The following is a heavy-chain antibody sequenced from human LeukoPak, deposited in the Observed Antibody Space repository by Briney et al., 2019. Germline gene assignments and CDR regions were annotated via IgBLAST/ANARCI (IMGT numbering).Heavy chain of an antibody. D-gene: IGHD4-17*01. Sequence: GGSLRLSCAASGFTFSSYGMHWVRQAPGKELEWVAFIRYDGSNKYYADSVKGRFTISRDNSKNTLYLQMNSLRAEDTAVYYCAKDWTTVTTNWDWGQGTLVTVSS. CDR2: IRYDGSNK. V-gene: IGHV3-30*02. CDR1: GFTFSSYG. J-gene: IGHJ4*02. CDR3: AKDWTTVTTNWD.